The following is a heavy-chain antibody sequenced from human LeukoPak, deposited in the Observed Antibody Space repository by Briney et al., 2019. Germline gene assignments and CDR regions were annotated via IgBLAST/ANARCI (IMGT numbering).Heavy chain of an antibody. CDR1: GFTFSSYS. CDR3: ARAGDFWSGYHSSGHFDY. V-gene: IGHV3-21*01. CDR2: ISSSSSYI. J-gene: IGHJ4*02. Sequence: SPGGSLRLSCAASGFTFSSYSMNWVRQAPGKGLEWVSSISSSSSYIYYADSVKGRFTITRDNAKNSLYLQMNSLRAEDTAVYYCARAGDFWSGYHSSGHFDYWGQGTLVTVSS. D-gene: IGHD3-3*01.